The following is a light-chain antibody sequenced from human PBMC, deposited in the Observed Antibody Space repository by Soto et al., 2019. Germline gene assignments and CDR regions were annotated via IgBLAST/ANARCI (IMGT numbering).Light chain of an antibody. CDR3: VHWTLLPNT. J-gene: IGKJ5*01. CDR2: DAS. V-gene: IGKV2-29*01. CDR1: QTLLYSDGNTY. Sequence: DILMSQPQLSLSVTPGQPASMSCNSSQTLLYSDGNTYLYWYLQKPGQPPQLLIYDASTRFSGVPDRFSGSGSGTDFTLKIILFEAEDVVVYKSVHWTLLPNTFGQGTRL.